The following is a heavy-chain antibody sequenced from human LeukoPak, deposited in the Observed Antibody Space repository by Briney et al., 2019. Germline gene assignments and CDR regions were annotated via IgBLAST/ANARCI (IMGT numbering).Heavy chain of an antibody. CDR3: AKASVAIPQYCNS. Sequence: GGSLRLSCAVAGINFNPYTMNWVRQAPGKGLEWVSTISGTGSSTYYADSAKGRFTISRDNSKDTLFLQLNSLTAADAAMYFCAKASVAIPQYCNSWGQRTLVTVSS. J-gene: IGHJ5*02. V-gene: IGHV3-23*01. D-gene: IGHD2-2*02. CDR2: ISGTGSST. CDR1: GINFNPYT.